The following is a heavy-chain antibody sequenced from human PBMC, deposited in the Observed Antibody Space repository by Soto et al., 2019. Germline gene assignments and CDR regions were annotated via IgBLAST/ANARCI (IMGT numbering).Heavy chain of an antibody. V-gene: IGHV1-3*01. D-gene: IGHD3-3*01. J-gene: IGHJ6*02. CDR1: GYTFTSYA. Sequence: ASLKVSCKASGYTFTSYAMHWVRQAPGQRLEWMGWINAGNGNTKYSQKFQGRVTITRDTSASTAYMELSSLRSDDTAVYYCAREGPRPYYAYGMEEESQGTRV. CDR2: INAGNGNT. CDR3: AREGPRPYYAYGMEE.